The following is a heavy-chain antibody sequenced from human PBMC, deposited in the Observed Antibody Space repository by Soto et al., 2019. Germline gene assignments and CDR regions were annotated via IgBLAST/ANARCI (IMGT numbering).Heavy chain of an antibody. D-gene: IGHD2-15*01. CDR2: IYYSGST. CDR1: GGSISSYY. J-gene: IGHJ6*03. CDR3: ARTTIYCSGGSCYYYYYMDV. Sequence: PSETLSLTCTVSGGSISSYYWSWIRQPPGKGLEWIGYIYYSGSTNYNPSLKSRVTISVDTSKNQFSLKLSSVTAADTAVYYRARTTIYCSGGSCYYYYYMDVWGKGTTVTVSS. V-gene: IGHV4-59*01.